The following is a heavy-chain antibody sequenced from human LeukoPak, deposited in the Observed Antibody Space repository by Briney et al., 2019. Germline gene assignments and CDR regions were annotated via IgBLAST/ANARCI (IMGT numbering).Heavy chain of an antibody. CDR2: IWYDGSNM. D-gene: IGHD3-3*01. CDR1: GFPFSSYG. V-gene: IGHV3-33*01. Sequence: GGSLRLSCAASGFPFSSYGMHWVRQAPGKGLEWVAFIWYDGSNMYYGDSVKGQFTISRDNSKNTMYLQMNSLRAEDTAVYYCARDGAIWSGYPYYFDYWGEGTLVTVSS. CDR3: ARDGAIWSGYPYYFDY. J-gene: IGHJ4*02.